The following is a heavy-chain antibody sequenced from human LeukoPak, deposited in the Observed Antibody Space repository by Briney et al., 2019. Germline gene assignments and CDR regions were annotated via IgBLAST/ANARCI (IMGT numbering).Heavy chain of an antibody. D-gene: IGHD6-13*01. CDR2: INPNSGGT. J-gene: IGHJ6*03. Sequence: ASVKVSCKASGYTFTGYYMHWVRQAPGQGLEWMGWINPNSGGTNYAQKFQGRVTITADESTSTAYMELSSLRSEDTAVYYCARLSQQLVDPYYYYYMDVWGKGTTVTVSS. CDR1: GYTFTGYY. CDR3: ARLSQQLVDPYYYYYMDV. V-gene: IGHV1-2*02.